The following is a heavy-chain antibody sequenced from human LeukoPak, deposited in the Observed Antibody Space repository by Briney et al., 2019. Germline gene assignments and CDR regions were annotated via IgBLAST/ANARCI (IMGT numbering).Heavy chain of an antibody. D-gene: IGHD6-19*01. CDR1: GFTFSSYW. J-gene: IGHJ5*02. Sequence: PGGSLRLSCAASGFTFSSYWMSWVRQAPGKGLEWVANIKQDGSEKYYVDSVKGRFPISRDNAKTSLCLQMSSLRAEDTAVYYCARDLTVYSSRWLDPCGPGTLVTASS. CDR2: IKQDGSEK. V-gene: IGHV3-7*01. CDR3: ARDLTVYSSRWLDP.